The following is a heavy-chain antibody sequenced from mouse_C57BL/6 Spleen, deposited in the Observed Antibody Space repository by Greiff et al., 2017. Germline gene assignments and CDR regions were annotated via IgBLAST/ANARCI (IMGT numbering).Heavy chain of an antibody. J-gene: IGHJ4*01. D-gene: IGHD6-1*01. V-gene: IGHV1-81*01. CDR1: GYTFTSYG. CDR3: ARDSAGYAMDY. CDR2: IYPRSGNT. Sequence: VQLQQSGAELARPGASVKLSCKASGYTFTSYGISWVKQRTGQGLEWIGEIYPRSGNTYYNEKFKGKATLTADKSSSTAYMKLRSLTSEDSAVYFCARDSAGYAMDYWGQGTSVTVSS.